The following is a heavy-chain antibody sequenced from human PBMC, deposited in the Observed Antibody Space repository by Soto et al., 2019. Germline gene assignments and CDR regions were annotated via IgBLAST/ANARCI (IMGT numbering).Heavy chain of an antibody. D-gene: IGHD3-10*01. Sequence: EVQLVESGGGLVQPGGSLRPSCAASGFTVSSNYMSWVRQAPGKGLEWVSVIYSGGSTYYADSVKGRFTISRDNSKNTLYLQMNSLRAEDTAVYYCARWLGEWAFDIWGQGTMVTVSS. V-gene: IGHV3-66*01. CDR3: ARWLGEWAFDI. CDR1: GFTVSSNY. J-gene: IGHJ3*02. CDR2: IYSGGST.